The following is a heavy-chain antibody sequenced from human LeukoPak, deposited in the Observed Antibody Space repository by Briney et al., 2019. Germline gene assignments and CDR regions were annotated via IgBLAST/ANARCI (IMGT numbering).Heavy chain of an antibody. V-gene: IGHV3-21*04. CDR3: AKRVSSGWYDAFDI. Sequence: GGSLRLSCAASGFTFSSYSMNWVRQAPGKGLEWVSSISSSSSYIYYADSVKGRFTISRDNAKNTLYLQMNSLRAEDTAVYYCAKRVSSGWYDAFDIWGQGTMVTVSS. CDR1: GFTFSSYS. CDR2: ISSSSSYI. J-gene: IGHJ3*02. D-gene: IGHD6-19*01.